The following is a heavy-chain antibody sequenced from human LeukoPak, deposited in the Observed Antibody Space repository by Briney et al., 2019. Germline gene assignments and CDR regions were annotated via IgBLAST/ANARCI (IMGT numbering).Heavy chain of an antibody. V-gene: IGHV3-23*01. CDR3: AKEFSTPLGSDYYYYYMDV. Sequence: GVSLRLSCAASGFTFSSFAMSWVRQAPGKGLEWVSAISGSCGSTYYADSVKGRFTISRDNSKNTLYLQMNSLRAEDTAVYYCAKEFSTPLGSDYYYYYMDVWGKGTTVTVSS. D-gene: IGHD2/OR15-2a*01. CDR1: GFTFSSFA. J-gene: IGHJ6*03. CDR2: ISGSCGST.